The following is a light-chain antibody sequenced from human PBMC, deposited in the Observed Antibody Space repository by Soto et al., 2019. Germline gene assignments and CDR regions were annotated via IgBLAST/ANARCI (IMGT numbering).Light chain of an antibody. CDR1: QSVSNY. Sequence: EVVLTQSPDTLSLSPGERATLSCRASQSVSNYLVWYQHKPGQAPRLLIFDASNRATGIPGRFSGSGSGTDFTLTISSLQSEDFAVYYCQQYNNWPPYTFGQGTKLEIK. J-gene: IGKJ2*01. CDR2: DAS. V-gene: IGKV3-11*01. CDR3: QQYNNWPPYT.